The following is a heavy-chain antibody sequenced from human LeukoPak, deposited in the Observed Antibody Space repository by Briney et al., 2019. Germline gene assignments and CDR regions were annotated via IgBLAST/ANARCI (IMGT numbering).Heavy chain of an antibody. CDR1: GFTFSSYG. CDR3: ARTHSSGYYLPFDY. CDR2: IWYDGSNK. D-gene: IGHD3-22*01. Sequence: AGGSLRLSCAASGFTFSSYGMHWVRQAPGKGLEWVAVIWYDGSNKYYADSVKGRFTISRDNAKNSLYLQMNSLRAEDTAVYYCARTHSSGYYLPFDYWGQGTLVTVSS. V-gene: IGHV3-33*03. J-gene: IGHJ4*02.